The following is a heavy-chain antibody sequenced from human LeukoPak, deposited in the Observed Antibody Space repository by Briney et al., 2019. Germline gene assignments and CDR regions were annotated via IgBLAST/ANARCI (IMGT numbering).Heavy chain of an antibody. V-gene: IGHV1-18*01. D-gene: IGHD1-26*01. Sequence: GGTLRLSCAASGYTFTSYGISWVRQAPGQGLEWMGWISAYNGNTNYAQKLQGRVTMTTDTSTSTAYMELRSLRSDDTAVYYCARALAPGGSYYYFDYWGQGTLVTVSS. J-gene: IGHJ4*02. CDR2: ISAYNGNT. CDR3: ARALAPGGSYYYFDY. CDR1: GYTFTSYG.